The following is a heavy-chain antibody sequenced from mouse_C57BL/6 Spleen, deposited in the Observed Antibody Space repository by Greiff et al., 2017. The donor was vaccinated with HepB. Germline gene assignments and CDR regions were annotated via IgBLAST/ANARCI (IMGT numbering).Heavy chain of an antibody. CDR1: GYTFTSYW. Sequence: QVQLQQPGAELVKPGASVKLSCKASGYTFTSYWMHWVKQRPGQGLEWIGMIHPNSGSTNYNEKFKSKATLTVDKSSSTAYMQLSSLTSEDSAVYYCARSGTVITPYYFDYWGQGTTLTVSS. CDR3: ARSGTVITPYYFDY. D-gene: IGHD2-4*01. J-gene: IGHJ2*01. V-gene: IGHV1-64*01. CDR2: IHPNSGST.